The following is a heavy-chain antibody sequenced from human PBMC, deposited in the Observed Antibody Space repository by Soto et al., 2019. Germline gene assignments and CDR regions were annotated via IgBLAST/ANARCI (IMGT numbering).Heavy chain of an antibody. CDR2: INHSGST. V-gene: IGHV4-34*01. D-gene: IGHD2-15*01. J-gene: IGHJ5*02. CDR1: GGSFSGYY. CDR3: ARNIVVVVAATYWFDP. Sequence: QVQLQQWGAGLLKPSETLSHTCAVYGGSFSGYYWSWIRQPPGKGLEWIGEINHSGSTNYNPSLKSRVTISVDTSKKQFSLKLSSVTAADTAVYYCARNIVVVVAATYWFDPWGQGTLVTVSS.